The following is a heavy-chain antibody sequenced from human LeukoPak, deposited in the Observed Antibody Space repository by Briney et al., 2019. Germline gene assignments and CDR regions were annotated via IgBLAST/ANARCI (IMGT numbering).Heavy chain of an antibody. CDR3: AKDLGYSYGHVDY. CDR2: IRYDGSNK. J-gene: IGHJ4*02. Sequence: GGSLRLSCAASGFTFSSFGMHWVRQAPGKGLELVALIRYDGSNKYYADSVKGRFTISRDNSKNTLYLQVNSLRAEDTAMYYCAKDLGYSYGHVDYWGQGALVTVSS. D-gene: IGHD5-18*01. CDR1: GFTFSSFG. V-gene: IGHV3-30*02.